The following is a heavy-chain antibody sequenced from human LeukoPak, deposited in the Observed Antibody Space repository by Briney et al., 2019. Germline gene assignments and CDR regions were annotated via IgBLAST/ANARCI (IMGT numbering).Heavy chain of an antibody. CDR2: INTDGSTT. J-gene: IGHJ6*03. CDR3: ARVRIGAYYMDV. D-gene: IGHD3-16*01. V-gene: IGHV3-74*01. CDR1: GFTFSSSW. Sequence: PGGSLRLSCAASGFTFSSSWMHWIRQAPGKGLVWVSRINTDGSTTTYADSVKGRFTISRDNAKNTLYLQMNSLRAEDTAVYYCARVRIGAYYMDVWGKGTTVTVSS.